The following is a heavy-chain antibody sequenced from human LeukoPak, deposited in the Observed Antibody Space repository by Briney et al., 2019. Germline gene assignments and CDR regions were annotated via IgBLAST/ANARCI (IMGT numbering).Heavy chain of an antibody. V-gene: IGHV4-4*07. J-gene: IGHJ6*03. CDR2: IYTTGCT. CDR3: ARCWSGTIFTNPRRHYYYMDV. D-gene: IGHD3-3*01. Sequence: SETLSLTCTVSGGSISGYYWSWIRQPAGKGLEWIGRIYTTGCTDYNPSLKSRVTMSVDTSKNQFSLRPSSVTAADTAVYYCARCWSGTIFTNPRRHYYYMDVWGKGTTVTVSS. CDR1: GGSISGYY.